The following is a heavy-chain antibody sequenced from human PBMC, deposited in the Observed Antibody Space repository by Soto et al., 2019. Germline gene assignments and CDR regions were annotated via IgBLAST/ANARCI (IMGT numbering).Heavy chain of an antibody. D-gene: IGHD6-25*01. CDR1: GFTFSSYA. CDR2: ISGSGGST. J-gene: IGHJ6*03. CDR3: AKDPGYSSALGYYYYYYMDV. Sequence: GGSLRLSCAASGFTFSSYAMSWVRQAPGKGLEWVSAISGSGGSTYYADSVKGRFTISRDNSKNTLYLQMNSLRAEDTAVYYCAKDPGYSSALGYYYYYYMDVWGKGTTVTVS. V-gene: IGHV3-23*01.